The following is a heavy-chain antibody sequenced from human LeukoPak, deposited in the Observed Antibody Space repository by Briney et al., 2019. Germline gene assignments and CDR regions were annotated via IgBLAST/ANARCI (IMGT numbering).Heavy chain of an antibody. CDR2: IKQDGSEK. CDR3: ARVLQLWVSKTRCFDY. V-gene: IGHV3-7*01. CDR1: GFTFSSYW. D-gene: IGHD5-18*01. Sequence: GGSLRLSCAASGFTFSSYWMSWVRQAPGKGLEWVANIKQDGSEKYYVDSVKGRFTISRDNAKNSLYLQMNSLRAEDTAVYHCARVLQLWVSKTRCFDYWGQGTLVTVSS. J-gene: IGHJ4*02.